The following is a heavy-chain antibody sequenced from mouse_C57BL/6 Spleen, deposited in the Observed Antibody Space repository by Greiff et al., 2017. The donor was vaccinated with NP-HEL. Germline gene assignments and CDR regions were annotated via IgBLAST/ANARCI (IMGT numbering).Heavy chain of an antibody. CDR1: GYTFTSYW. D-gene: IGHD2-3*01. V-gene: IGHV1-64*01. CDR2: IHPNSGST. Sequence: VQLQQPGAELVKPGASVKLSCKASGYTFTSYWMHWVKQRPGQGLEWIGMIHPNSGSTNYNEKFKSKATLTVDKSSSTAYMQLSSLTSEDSAVYYCARSGDGYFHWYFDVWGTGATVTVSS. J-gene: IGHJ1*03. CDR3: ARSGDGYFHWYFDV.